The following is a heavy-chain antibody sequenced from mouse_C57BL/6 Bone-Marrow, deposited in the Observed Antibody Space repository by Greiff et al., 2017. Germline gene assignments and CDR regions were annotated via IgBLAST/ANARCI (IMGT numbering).Heavy chain of an antibody. J-gene: IGHJ4*01. CDR2: IDPSDSET. CDR1: GYTFTSYW. CDR3: ARPLYDGYLYYYAMDY. D-gene: IGHD2-3*01. Sequence: QVQLQQPGAELVRPGSSVKLSCKASGYTFTSYWMHWVKQRPIQGLEWIGNIDPSDSETHYNQKFKDKATLTVDKSSSTAYMQLSSLTSEDSAVYYCARPLYDGYLYYYAMDYWGQGTSGTVSS. V-gene: IGHV1-52*01.